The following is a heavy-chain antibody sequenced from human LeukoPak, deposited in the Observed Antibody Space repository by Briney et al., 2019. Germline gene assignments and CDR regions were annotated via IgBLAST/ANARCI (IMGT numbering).Heavy chain of an antibody. CDR3: ARGPYYYDSSGNFGY. CDR2: IYYSGRT. D-gene: IGHD3-22*01. J-gene: IGHJ4*02. V-gene: IGHV4-39*07. CDR1: DDFFSDSIYY. Sequence: SETLSLTCTVSDDFFSDSIYYWNWIRQPPGKGLEWIGSIYYSGRTYYNPSLKSRVTISVDTSKNQFSLKLSSVTAADTAVYYCARGPYYYDSSGNFGYWGQGTLVTVSS.